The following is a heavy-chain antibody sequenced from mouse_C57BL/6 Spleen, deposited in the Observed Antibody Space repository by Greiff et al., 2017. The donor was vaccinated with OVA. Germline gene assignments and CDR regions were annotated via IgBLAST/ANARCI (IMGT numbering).Heavy chain of an antibody. V-gene: IGHV1-64*01. CDR2: IHPNSGST. CDR3: ARPTVVATGGYFDV. J-gene: IGHJ1*03. D-gene: IGHD1-1*01. Sequence: QVQLKQPGAELVKPGASVKLSCKASGYTFTSYWMHWVKQRPGQGLEWIGMIHPNSGSTNYNEKFKSKATLTVDKSSSTAYMQLSSLTSEDSAVYYCARPTVVATGGYFDVWGTGTTVTVSS. CDR1: GYTFTSYW.